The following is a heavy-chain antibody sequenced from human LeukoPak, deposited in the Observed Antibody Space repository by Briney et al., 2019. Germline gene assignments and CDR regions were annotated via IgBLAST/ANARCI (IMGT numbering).Heavy chain of an antibody. CDR1: GFPFSSYG. J-gene: IGHJ4*02. Sequence: QPGRSLRLSCAASGFPFSSYGMHWVRQAPGKRLEWVAVIWYDGSNKYYADSVKGRFTISRDNSKNTLFLQMNSLRAEDTALYYCASDFWSNFEGGWGQGTLVTVSS. CDR3: ASDFWSNFEGG. CDR2: IWYDGSNK. D-gene: IGHD3-3*01. V-gene: IGHV3-33*01.